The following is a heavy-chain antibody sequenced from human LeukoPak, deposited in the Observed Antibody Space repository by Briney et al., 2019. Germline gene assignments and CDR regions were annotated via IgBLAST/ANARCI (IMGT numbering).Heavy chain of an antibody. CDR2: TNRRGDIT. D-gene: IGHD1-7*01. J-gene: IGHJ4*02. V-gene: IGHV3-20*01. CDR1: GFTFSNSG. Sequence: GGSLRLSCAASGFTFSNSGMNWVRQVPGKGLEWVSGTNRRGDITGYADFVKGRFTISRDNAKNSLYLQMNSLRVEDTALYHCARKGLGGELGGFDSWGQGTLVTVSS. CDR3: ARKGLGGELGGFDS.